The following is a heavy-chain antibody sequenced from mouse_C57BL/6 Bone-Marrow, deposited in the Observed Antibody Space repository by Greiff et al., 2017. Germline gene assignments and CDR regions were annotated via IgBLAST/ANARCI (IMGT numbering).Heavy chain of an antibody. D-gene: IGHD1-1*01. Sequence: VKLVESGAELARPGASVKLSSKPSGYTFPSYGISWVKQSTGQGLEWIGEIYPRSGNPYYNEKFKGTATLPAEKSSSPASMALRRLTPEAAAVYFCERYGEYYGPDSFAYWGQGTLVTVSA. CDR1: GYTFPSYG. J-gene: IGHJ3*01. CDR3: ERYGEYYGPDSFAY. V-gene: IGHV1-81*01. CDR2: IYPRSGNP.